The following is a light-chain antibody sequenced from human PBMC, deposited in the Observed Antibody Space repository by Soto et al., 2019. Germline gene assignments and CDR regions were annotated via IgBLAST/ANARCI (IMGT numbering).Light chain of an antibody. CDR1: QDISNY. CDR3: QHYDNLPPYT. CDR2: RAS. Sequence: DIQMSQSPSSLSASVGDRVTITCQASQDISNYLNWYQHKPGKAPKLLIFRASNLETGVPSRFSGGGSGTHFTFTISSLQPEDIATYYCQHYDNLPPYTFGPGTKLEIK. J-gene: IGKJ2*01. V-gene: IGKV1-33*01.